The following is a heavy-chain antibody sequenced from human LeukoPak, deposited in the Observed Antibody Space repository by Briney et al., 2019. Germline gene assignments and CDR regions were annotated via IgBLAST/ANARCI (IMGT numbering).Heavy chain of an antibody. J-gene: IGHJ5*02. Sequence: PSETLSLTCAVYGGSFSGYYWSWIRQPPGKGLEWIGEINHSGSTNYNPSLKSRATISVDTSKNQFSLKLSSVAAADTAVYYCARRRYYYDSSGYYLSWGQGTLVTVSS. CDR3: ARRRYYYDSSGYYLS. CDR1: GGSFSGYY. D-gene: IGHD3-22*01. V-gene: IGHV4-34*01. CDR2: INHSGST.